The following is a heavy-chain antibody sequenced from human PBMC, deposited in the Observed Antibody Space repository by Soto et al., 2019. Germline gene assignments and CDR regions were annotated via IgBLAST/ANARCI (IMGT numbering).Heavy chain of an antibody. CDR1: GGTFSSYT. J-gene: IGHJ6*03. V-gene: IGHV1-69*02. D-gene: IGHD5-18*01. CDR2: IIPILGIA. CDR3: VMDTARHDLGYMYV. Sequence: QVQLVQSGAEVKKPGSSVKVSCKASGGTFSSYTISWVRQAPGQGVEWMGRIIPILGIANYAQKFQGRVTITADKSTSTAYMELSSLRSEDTAVYYCVMDTARHDLGYMYVWGKGTTVTVSS.